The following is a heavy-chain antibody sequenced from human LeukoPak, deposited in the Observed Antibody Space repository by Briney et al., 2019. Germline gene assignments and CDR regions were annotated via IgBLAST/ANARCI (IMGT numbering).Heavy chain of an antibody. CDR3: AKDRVDIVATIHGGVGYGMDV. D-gene: IGHD5-12*01. J-gene: IGHJ6*04. CDR1: GFTFSSYG. Sequence: PGGSLRLSCAASGFTFSSYGMHWVRQAPGKGLEWVAVISYDGSNKYYADSVKGRFTISRDNSKNTLYLQMNSLRAEDTAVYYCAKDRVDIVATIHGGVGYGMDVWGKGTTVTVSS. V-gene: IGHV3-30*18. CDR2: ISYDGSNK.